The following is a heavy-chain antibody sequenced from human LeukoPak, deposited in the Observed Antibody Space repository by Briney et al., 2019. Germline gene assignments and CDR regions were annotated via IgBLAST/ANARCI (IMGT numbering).Heavy chain of an antibody. D-gene: IGHD4-17*01. Sequence: ASVKVSCKASGGTFSSYAIGWVRQAPGQGLEWMGWINPNSGGTNYAQKFQGRVTMTRDTSISTAYMELSRLRSDDTAVYYCARDNGDYWFDYWGQGTLVTVSS. V-gene: IGHV1-2*02. CDR2: INPNSGGT. CDR3: ARDNGDYWFDY. CDR1: GGTFSSYA. J-gene: IGHJ4*02.